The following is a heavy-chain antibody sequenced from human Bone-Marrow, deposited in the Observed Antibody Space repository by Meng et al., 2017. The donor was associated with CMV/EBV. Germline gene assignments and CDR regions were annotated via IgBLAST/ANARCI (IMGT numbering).Heavy chain of an antibody. V-gene: IGHV3-73*01. Sequence: SGFTFSDSSMHWVRQASGKGLEWVGRVSSKAHNYATAYGASVKGRFAISRDDSKNMAYLQMDSLKIEDTAVYFCRVVVVTAAPFIDHWGQGILVTVS. CDR3: RVVVVTAAPFIDH. CDR1: GFTFSDSS. J-gene: IGHJ4*02. D-gene: IGHD2-21*02. CDR2: VSSKAHNYAT.